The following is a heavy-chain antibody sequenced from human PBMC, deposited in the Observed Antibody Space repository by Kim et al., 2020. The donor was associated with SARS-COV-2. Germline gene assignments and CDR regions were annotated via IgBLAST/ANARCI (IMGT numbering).Heavy chain of an antibody. J-gene: IGHJ4*02. Sequence: SRVTISVDTAKNQFSLKLSSVTAADTAVYYCARGLSIVVVVAATSPKFDYWGQGTLVTVSS. V-gene: IGHV4-34*01. D-gene: IGHD2-15*01. CDR3: ARGLSIVVVVAATSPKFDY.